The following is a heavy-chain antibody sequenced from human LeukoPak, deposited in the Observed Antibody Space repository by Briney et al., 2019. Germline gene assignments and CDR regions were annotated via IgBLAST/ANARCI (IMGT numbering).Heavy chain of an antibody. CDR1: GGSISSSTYY. V-gene: IGHV4-39*07. Sequence: PETLSLTCIVSGGSISSSTYYWGWIRQPPWKGLEWIGSIYYSGSTYYNPSLKSRVIISIDTSKNQFSLKMSSVTAADTAVYYCALEDFDSSGPPAYFDYWGQGTLVTVSS. D-gene: IGHD3-22*01. CDR3: ALEDFDSSGPPAYFDY. CDR2: IYYSGST. J-gene: IGHJ4*02.